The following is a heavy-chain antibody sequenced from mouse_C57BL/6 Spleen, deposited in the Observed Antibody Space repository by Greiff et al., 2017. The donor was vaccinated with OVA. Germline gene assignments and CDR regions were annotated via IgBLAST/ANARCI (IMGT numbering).Heavy chain of an antibody. CDR1: GYTFTSYW. Sequence: QVQLQQPGAELVMPGASVKLSCKASGYTFTSYWMHWVKQRPGQGLEWIGEIDPSDSYTNYNQKFKGKSTLTVDKSSSTAYMQLSSLTSEDSAVYYCARGCTTVVADWYFDVWGTGTTVTVSS. D-gene: IGHD1-1*01. V-gene: IGHV1-69*01. CDR3: ARGCTTVVADWYFDV. CDR2: IDPSDSYT. J-gene: IGHJ1*03.